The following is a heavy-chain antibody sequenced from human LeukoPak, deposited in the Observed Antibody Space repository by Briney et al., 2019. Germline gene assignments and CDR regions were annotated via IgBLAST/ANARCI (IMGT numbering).Heavy chain of an antibody. CDR3: AREKSIAAASFDP. J-gene: IGHJ5*02. Sequence: GGSLRLSCAASGFTFSSYAMHWVRQAPGKGLEWVAVISYDGSNKYYADSVKGRFTISRDNSKNTLYLQMNSLRAEDTAVYYCAREKSIAAASFDPWGQGTLVTVSS. V-gene: IGHV3-30-3*01. CDR1: GFTFSSYA. D-gene: IGHD6-13*01. CDR2: ISYDGSNK.